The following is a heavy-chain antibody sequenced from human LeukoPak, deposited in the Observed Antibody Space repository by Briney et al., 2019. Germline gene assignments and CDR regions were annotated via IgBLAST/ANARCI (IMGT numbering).Heavy chain of an antibody. D-gene: IGHD1-1*01. V-gene: IGHV4-59*01. CDR2: IEYTGSS. J-gene: IGHJ4*02. CDR1: GGSITCYY. Sequence: SETLSLSCFVSGGSITCYYWSWIRQSPGKGLEWIAYIEYTGSSNYNPSLKSRVTISVDMSKNQFSLKLTSVTAADTAVYYCGRVGNAEGGYYFDYWGQGTQVIVSS. CDR3: GRVGNAEGGYYFDY.